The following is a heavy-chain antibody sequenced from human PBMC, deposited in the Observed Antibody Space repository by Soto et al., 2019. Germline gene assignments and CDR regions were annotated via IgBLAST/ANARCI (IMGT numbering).Heavy chain of an antibody. J-gene: IGHJ4*02. Sequence: RASVKVSCKASGGTFSSYAISWVRQAPGQGLEWMGGIIPIFGTANYAQKFQGRVTITADESTSTAYMELSSLRSEDTAVYYCARLGDSSGWSDYWGQGTLVTFSS. CDR2: IIPIFGTA. CDR1: GGTFSSYA. V-gene: IGHV1-69*13. CDR3: ARLGDSSGWSDY. D-gene: IGHD6-19*01.